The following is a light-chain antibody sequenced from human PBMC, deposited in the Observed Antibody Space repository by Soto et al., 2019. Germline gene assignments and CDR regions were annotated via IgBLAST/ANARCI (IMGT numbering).Light chain of an antibody. J-gene: IGKJ3*01. CDR2: GAS. CDR1: QSVSSSY. CDR3: QQYGIV. Sequence: EVVLTQSPGTLSLSPGERATLSCRASQSVSSSYLAWYQQKPGQAPRLLIYGASSRATGIPDRFSGSGSGTHFTPTISRLEPEDFAVYYCQQYGIVFGPGTKVAI. V-gene: IGKV3-20*01.